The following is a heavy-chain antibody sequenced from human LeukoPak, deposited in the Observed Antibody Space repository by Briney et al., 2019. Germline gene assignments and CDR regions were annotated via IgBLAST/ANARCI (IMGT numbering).Heavy chain of an antibody. J-gene: IGHJ6*02. CDR2: LYYTGSA. CDR1: GGSISSSSYY. D-gene: IGHD2-8*01. Sequence: PSETLSLTCTVSGGSISSSSYYWGWIRQHPGKGLEWIGYLYYTGSAYYNPSLKSRVAISVDTSKNQFSLKLTSVTAADTAVYYCAKEEGVLNGMDVWGQGTTVTVSS. V-gene: IGHV4-31*03. CDR3: AKEEGVLNGMDV.